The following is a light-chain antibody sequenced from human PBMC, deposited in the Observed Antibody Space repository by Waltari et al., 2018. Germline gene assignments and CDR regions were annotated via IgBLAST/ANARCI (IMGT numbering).Light chain of an antibody. J-gene: IGLJ2*01. Sequence: QSALTQTASVSGSPGTAITISCTGTSSDGWSYKLVSWYQQHPGKAPKILIHEVTKLPSGCSMRFSGAKSGNTAALTISGLHAEDEADDSCCSDAGSTTHVIFGGGTKLTVL. CDR2: EVT. V-gene: IGLV2-23*02. CDR1: SSDGWSYKL. CDR3: CSDAGSTTHVI.